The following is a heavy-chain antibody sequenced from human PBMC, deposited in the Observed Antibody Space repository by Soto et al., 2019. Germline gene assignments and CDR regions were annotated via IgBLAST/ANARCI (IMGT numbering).Heavy chain of an antibody. D-gene: IGHD2-21*02. CDR1: GGSISSSSYY. Sequence: SETLSLTCTVSGGSISSSSYYWGWIRQPPGQGLEWIGYMGYNGYTSYNPSLKSRVTMSVDTSKNQFSLNLSSVTAADTAVYYCVRRHGLTVDAYYWGQGTLVTVSS. CDR3: VRRHGLTVDAYY. J-gene: IGHJ4*02. V-gene: IGHV4-61*05. CDR2: MGYNGYT.